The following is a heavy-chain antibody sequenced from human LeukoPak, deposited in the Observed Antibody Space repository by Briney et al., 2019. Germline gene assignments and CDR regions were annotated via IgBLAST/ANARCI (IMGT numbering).Heavy chain of an antibody. Sequence: GGSLRLSCAASGFTFDGYGMSWVRQAPGKGLEWVSGINWSGGSTGYADSVKGRFTISRDNAKNSLYLQMNSLRAEDTAVYYCARAGSTNSWFDPWGQGTLVIVSS. V-gene: IGHV3-20*04. D-gene: IGHD2-2*01. CDR2: INWSGGST. CDR3: ARAGSTNSWFDP. J-gene: IGHJ5*02. CDR1: GFTFDGYG.